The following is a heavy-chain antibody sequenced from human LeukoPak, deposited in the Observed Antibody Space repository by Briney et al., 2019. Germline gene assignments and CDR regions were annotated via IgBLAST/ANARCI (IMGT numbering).Heavy chain of an antibody. D-gene: IGHD3-10*01. CDR2: IYHSGST. CDR3: AMYWELVFDP. J-gene: IGHJ5*02. V-gene: IGHV4-30-2*01. CDR1: RGSISSSGYS. Sequence: SETLSLTCTVSRGSISSSGYSWGWIRQPPGKGLEWIGYIYHSGSTYYNPSLKSRVTISVDRSKNQFSLKLSSVTAADTAVYYCAMYWELVFDPWGQGTLVTVSS.